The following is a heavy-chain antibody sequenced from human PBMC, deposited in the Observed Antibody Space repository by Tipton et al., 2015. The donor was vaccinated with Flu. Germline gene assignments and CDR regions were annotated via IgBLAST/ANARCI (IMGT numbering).Heavy chain of an antibody. Sequence: SLRLSCAASGFTFSTYAMNWVRQAPGKGLEWVSAITGSGNSPYYADSVKGRFTISRDNSKNTVYLQMNSLRVEDTAVYYCAKEISSASRGAFDIWGQGTTVTVSS. CDR3: AKEISSASRGAFDI. CDR1: GFTFSTYA. V-gene: IGHV3-23*01. D-gene: IGHD2-2*01. CDR2: ITGSGNSP. J-gene: IGHJ3*02.